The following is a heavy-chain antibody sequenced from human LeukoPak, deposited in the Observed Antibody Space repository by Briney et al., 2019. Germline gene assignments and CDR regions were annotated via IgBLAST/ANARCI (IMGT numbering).Heavy chain of an antibody. Sequence: SVKVSCKASGGTFSSYAISWVRQAPGQGLEWMGGIIPIFGTANYAQKFQGRVTITADESTSTAYMELSSLRSEDTAVYYCARVPDNYYDSSCYHYYFDYWGQGTLVTVSS. J-gene: IGHJ4*02. CDR1: GGTFSSYA. D-gene: IGHD3-22*01. CDR2: IIPIFGTA. CDR3: ARVPDNYYDSSCYHYYFDY. V-gene: IGHV1-69*13.